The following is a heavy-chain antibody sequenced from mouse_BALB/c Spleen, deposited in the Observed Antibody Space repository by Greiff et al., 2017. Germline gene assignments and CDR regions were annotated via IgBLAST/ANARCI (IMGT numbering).Heavy chain of an antibody. V-gene: IGHV5-17*02. D-gene: IGHD4-1*02. Sequence: EVHLVESGGGLVQPGGSRKLSCAASGFTFSSFGMHWVRQAPEKGLEWVAYISSGSSTIYYADTVKGRFTISRDNPKNTLFLQMTSLRSEDTAMYYCARSTGLFDYWGQGTTLTVSS. CDR2: ISSGSSTI. J-gene: IGHJ2*01. CDR1: GFTFSSFG. CDR3: ARSTGLFDY.